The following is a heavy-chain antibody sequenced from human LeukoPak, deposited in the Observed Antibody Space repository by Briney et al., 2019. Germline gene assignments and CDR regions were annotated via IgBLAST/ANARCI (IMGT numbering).Heavy chain of an antibody. V-gene: IGHV3-23*01. Sequence: GGSLRLSCAASGFTVTSNYMSWVRQAPGKGLEWVSAISGSGGSTYYADSVKGRFTISRDNSKNTLYLQMNSLRAEDTAVYYCAKGGYFYYMDVWGKGTTVTISS. CDR1: GFTVTSNY. CDR2: ISGSGGST. J-gene: IGHJ6*03. D-gene: IGHD3-22*01. CDR3: AKGGYFYYMDV.